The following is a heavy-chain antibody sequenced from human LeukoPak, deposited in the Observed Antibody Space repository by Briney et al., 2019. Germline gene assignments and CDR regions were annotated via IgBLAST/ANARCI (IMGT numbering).Heavy chain of an antibody. CDR2: ISSVGDT. Sequence: GGSLRLSCAVSGFTFSSYDMHWVRQVTGKGLEWVSGISSVGDTYYTDSVKGRLTISRDNSRNTLYLQMNSLRPEDTAVYYCARAESSSWHNFDFWGQGTLVTVSS. CDR3: ARAESSSWHNFDF. D-gene: IGHD6-13*01. V-gene: IGHV3-13*01. J-gene: IGHJ4*02. CDR1: GFTFSSYD.